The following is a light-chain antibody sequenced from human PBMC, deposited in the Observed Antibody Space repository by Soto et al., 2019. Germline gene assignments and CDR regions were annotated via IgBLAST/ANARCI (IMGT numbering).Light chain of an antibody. V-gene: IGLV4-69*01. CDR3: QTWGSGIVV. J-gene: IGLJ2*01. CDR1: SGHSNYA. Sequence: QSVLTQSPSASASLGASVKLTCTLSSGHSNYAIAWHQQQSEKGPRYLMKLHSDGSHSQGDGIPDRFSGSSSGAERYLTISRLQSEDEADYYCQTWGSGIVVFGGGTKLTVL. CDR2: LHSDGSH.